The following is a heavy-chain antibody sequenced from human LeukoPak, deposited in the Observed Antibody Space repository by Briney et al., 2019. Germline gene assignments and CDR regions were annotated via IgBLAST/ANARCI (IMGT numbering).Heavy chain of an antibody. Sequence: GGSLRLSCAAFGFTFSDYYMSWIRQAPGKGLEWVSYTSSSGSTIYYADSVKGRFTISRDNAKNSLYLQMNSLRAEDTAVYYCARDYDSSGYHKSPAYYFDYWGQGTLVTVSS. CDR2: TSSSGSTI. D-gene: IGHD3-22*01. V-gene: IGHV3-11*01. CDR3: ARDYDSSGYHKSPAYYFDY. J-gene: IGHJ4*02. CDR1: GFTFSDYY.